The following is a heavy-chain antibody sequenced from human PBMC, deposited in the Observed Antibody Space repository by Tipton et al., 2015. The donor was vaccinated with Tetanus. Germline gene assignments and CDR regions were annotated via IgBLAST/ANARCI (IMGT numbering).Heavy chain of an antibody. CDR1: GGSLSDYY. Sequence: TLSLTCAVSGGSLSDYYWSWIRQPPGKGLEWIGEINEGGSTNYNPSLESRVSISVDTSKHRFSLKVNSVIAADTATYYCARWIGVIPVTGNDAFDVWGPGAMVTVSS. D-gene: IGHD3-16*01. CDR3: ARWIGVIPVTGNDAFDV. J-gene: IGHJ3*01. V-gene: IGHV4-34*01. CDR2: INEGGST.